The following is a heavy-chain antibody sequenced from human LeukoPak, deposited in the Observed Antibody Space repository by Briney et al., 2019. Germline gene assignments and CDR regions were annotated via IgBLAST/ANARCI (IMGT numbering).Heavy chain of an antibody. J-gene: IGHJ6*03. CDR1: GFTFSSYA. D-gene: IGHD3-3*01. Sequence: GGSLGLSCSASGFTFSSYAMTWVRQAPGKGLEWVSTISGRGDLEFYTESVKGRFTVSRDHSKNTVHLQMDSLRAEDTAIYYCAREGDFWSGYPIDHYYYMDVWGKGTTVTVTS. V-gene: IGHV3-23*01. CDR3: AREGDFWSGYPIDHYYYMDV. CDR2: ISGRGDLE.